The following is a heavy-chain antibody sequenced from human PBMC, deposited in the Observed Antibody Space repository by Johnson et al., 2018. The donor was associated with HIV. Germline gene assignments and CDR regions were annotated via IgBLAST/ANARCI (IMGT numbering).Heavy chain of an antibody. V-gene: IGHV3-20*04. D-gene: IGHD7-27*01. J-gene: IGHJ3*02. CDR3: TGGRDLRAFDI. Sequence: VQLVESGGGVVQPGGSLRLSCAASGFTFDDNGMSWVRQAPGKGLEWVSGINWNGGSTGYADSVKGRFTISRDNAKKSLYLQMNSLRAEDTAVYYCTGGRDLRAFDIWGQGTMVTVSS. CDR1: GFTFDDNG. CDR2: INWNGGST.